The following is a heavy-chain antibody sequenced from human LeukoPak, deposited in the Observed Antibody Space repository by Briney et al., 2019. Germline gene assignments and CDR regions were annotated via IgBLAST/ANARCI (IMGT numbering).Heavy chain of an antibody. V-gene: IGHV3-21*01. CDR2: ISSSSSST. CDR1: GFTFSSYT. J-gene: IGHJ4*02. CDR3: ARNPGPGTLDN. D-gene: IGHD6-13*01. Sequence: GGSLRLSCVASGFTFSSYTMSWVRQAPGKGLEWVSAISSSSSSTSYADSVKGRFTISRDNAKNSLYLQMNSLRAEDTAVYYCARNPGPGTLDNWGQGTLVTVSS.